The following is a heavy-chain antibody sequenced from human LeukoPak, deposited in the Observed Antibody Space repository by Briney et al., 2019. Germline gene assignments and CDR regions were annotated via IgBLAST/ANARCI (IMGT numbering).Heavy chain of an antibody. Sequence: GGSLRLFCAASGFTFDDYAMHWVRQAPGKGLEWVSGINWNSGSIGYADSVKGRFTISRDNVKNSLYLQMNSLRVEDTALYYCTKSQYQVLLHGMDVWGQGTTVTVSS. V-gene: IGHV3-9*01. J-gene: IGHJ6*02. D-gene: IGHD2-2*01. CDR1: GFTFDDYA. CDR2: INWNSGSI. CDR3: TKSQYQVLLHGMDV.